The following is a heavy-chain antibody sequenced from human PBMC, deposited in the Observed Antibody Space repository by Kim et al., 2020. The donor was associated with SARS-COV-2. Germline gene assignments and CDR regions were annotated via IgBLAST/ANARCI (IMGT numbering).Heavy chain of an antibody. CDR3: ARGGGYSYGAIDY. V-gene: IGHV4-34*01. J-gene: IGHJ4*02. D-gene: IGHD5-18*01. Sequence: NYNPSPQRRVTITVDPSKNQFSPKLSSVTAADTAVYYCARGGGYSYGAIDYWGQGTLVTVSS.